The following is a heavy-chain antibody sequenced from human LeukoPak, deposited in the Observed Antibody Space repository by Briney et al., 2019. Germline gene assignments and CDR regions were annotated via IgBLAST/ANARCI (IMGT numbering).Heavy chain of an antibody. Sequence: GASVKVSCKVSAYTLTELSMHWVRQAPGKGLEWMGGFHPEDGQTIYAQKFQGRVTMTEDTSTDTAYMELSSLRSEDTAVYYCATFRYYYDSSGYKYWGQGTLVTVSS. CDR1: AYTLTELS. D-gene: IGHD3-22*01. V-gene: IGHV1-24*01. J-gene: IGHJ4*02. CDR2: FHPEDGQT. CDR3: ATFRYYYDSSGYKY.